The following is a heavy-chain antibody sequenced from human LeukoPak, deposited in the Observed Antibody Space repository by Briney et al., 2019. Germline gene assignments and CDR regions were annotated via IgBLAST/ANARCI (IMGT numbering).Heavy chain of an antibody. Sequence: GGSLRLSCAASGFTFSDYYMSWIRQAPGKGLEWVSYISSSSSYTNYADSVKGRFTISRDNAKNSLYLQMYSLRAEDTAVYYCPREVVGASVFWGRGTLVTVSS. V-gene: IGHV3-11*06. J-gene: IGHJ4*02. CDR2: ISSSSSYT. D-gene: IGHD1-26*01. CDR1: GFTFSDYY. CDR3: PREVVGASVF.